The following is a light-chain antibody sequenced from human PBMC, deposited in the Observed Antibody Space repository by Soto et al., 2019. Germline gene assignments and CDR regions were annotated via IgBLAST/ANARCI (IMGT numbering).Light chain of an antibody. CDR3: CSYARTYTGV. CDR1: SSDVGGYNY. J-gene: IGLJ3*02. V-gene: IGLV2-11*01. CDR2: DVS. Sequence: QSALTQPRSVSGSPGQSVTISCTGTSSDVGGYNYVSWYQQYPGKAPKLMIFDVSKRPSGVPDRFSGAKSGNTASLTISGLQAEDEADYYCCSYARTYTGVFGGGTQLTVL.